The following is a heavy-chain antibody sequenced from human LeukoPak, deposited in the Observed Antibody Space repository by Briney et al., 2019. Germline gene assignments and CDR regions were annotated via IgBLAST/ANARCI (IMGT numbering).Heavy chain of an antibody. Sequence: PGGSLRLSCAASGFTVSSNYMSWVRQAPGKGLEWVSVIYSGGSTYYADSVKGRFTISRDNSKNTLYLQMNSLRAEDTAVYYCARTISGFMTTILGYFDYWGQGTLVTVSS. CDR1: GFTVSSNY. V-gene: IGHV3-66*02. CDR2: IYSGGST. CDR3: ARTISGFMTTILGYFDY. D-gene: IGHD4-17*01. J-gene: IGHJ4*02.